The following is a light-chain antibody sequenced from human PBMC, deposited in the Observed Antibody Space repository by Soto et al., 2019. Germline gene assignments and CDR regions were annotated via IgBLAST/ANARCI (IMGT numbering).Light chain of an antibody. V-gene: IGLV2-14*01. CDR3: SSYPSSSTV. J-gene: IGLJ1*01. Sequence: QSALTQPASVSGSPGQSITISCTGTSSDVGSYNYVSWYQQHPGKAPKLMIYEVSTRPSGVSSRFSGFKSGNTASLTISGLQAEDEAYYYCSSYPSSSTVFGTGTKLTVL. CDR1: SSDVGSYNY. CDR2: EVS.